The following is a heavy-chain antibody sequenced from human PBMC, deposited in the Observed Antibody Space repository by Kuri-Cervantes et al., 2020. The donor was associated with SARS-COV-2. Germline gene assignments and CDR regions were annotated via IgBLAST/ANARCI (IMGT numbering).Heavy chain of an antibody. D-gene: IGHD3-3*01. CDR1: GASNSSGTYY. CDR3: ARERAYDFWSGYGGIDP. V-gene: IGHV4-61*09. CDR2: ISTSGST. Sequence: SETLSLTCTVSGASNSSGTYYWSWVRQPAGKGLEWIGHISTSGSTNYNPSLKSRVTISVDTPKKHFSLKLTSVTAADTAVYYCARERAYDFWSGYGGIDPWGQGTLVTVSS. J-gene: IGHJ5*02.